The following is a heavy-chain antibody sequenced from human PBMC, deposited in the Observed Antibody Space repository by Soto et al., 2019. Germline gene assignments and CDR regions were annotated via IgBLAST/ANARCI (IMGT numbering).Heavy chain of an antibody. Sequence: EVQLVESGGGLVQPGGSLKLSCAASGFTFSGSAMHWVRQASGKGLEWVGRIRSKVNNYATAYAASVKGRFTISRDDSKNTAYLQMISLKTEDTAVYYCTRSNIVVVPAADWYFDLWGRGTLVTVSS. J-gene: IGHJ2*01. CDR1: GFTFSGSA. V-gene: IGHV3-73*01. D-gene: IGHD2-2*01. CDR2: IRSKVNNYAT. CDR3: TRSNIVVVPAADWYFDL.